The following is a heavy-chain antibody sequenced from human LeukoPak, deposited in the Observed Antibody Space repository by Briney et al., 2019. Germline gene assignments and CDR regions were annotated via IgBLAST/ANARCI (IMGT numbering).Heavy chain of an antibody. V-gene: IGHV3-23*01. CDR2: LSTGGGSA. J-gene: IGHJ4*02. CDR3: AKDVLLWFGELGD. CDR1: GFTFSSYA. D-gene: IGHD3-10*01. Sequence: GGSLRLSCTASGFTFSSYAMNWVRQAPGKGLEWVSTLSTGGGSAYYADSVKGRFTISRDNFKNTLYLQMNSLRAEDTAVYYCAKDVLLWFGELGDWGQGTLVTVSS.